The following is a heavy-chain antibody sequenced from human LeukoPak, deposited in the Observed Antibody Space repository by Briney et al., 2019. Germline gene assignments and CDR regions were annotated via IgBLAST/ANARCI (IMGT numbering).Heavy chain of an antibody. J-gene: IGHJ4*02. V-gene: IGHV3-7*01. CDR3: ARDAAYGYDRFDY. D-gene: IGHD5-18*01. CDR2: INEDGGDR. CDR1: GFIFNKYR. Sequence: GGSLRLSCAASGFIFNKYRMAWVRQAPGKGLEGVANINEDGGDRNYVDSLKGRFTISRDNAKNSLYLQMNSLRVEDTAVYYCARDAAYGYDRFDYWGQGTQVTVSS.